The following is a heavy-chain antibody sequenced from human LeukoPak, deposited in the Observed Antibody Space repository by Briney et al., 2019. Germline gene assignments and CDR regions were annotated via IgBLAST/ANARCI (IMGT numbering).Heavy chain of an antibody. Sequence: SETLSLTCTVSGGSISSYCWSWIRQPAGKGLEWIGRIYTSGSTNYNPSLKSRVTMSVDTSKNQFSLKLSSVTAADTAVYYCASGQWTLYYFDYWGQGTLVTVSS. D-gene: IGHD6-19*01. CDR2: IYTSGST. CDR3: ASGQWTLYYFDY. J-gene: IGHJ4*02. CDR1: GGSISSYC. V-gene: IGHV4-4*07.